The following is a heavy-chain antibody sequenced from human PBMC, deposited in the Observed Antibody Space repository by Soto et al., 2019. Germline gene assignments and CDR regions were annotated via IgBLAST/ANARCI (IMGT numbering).Heavy chain of an antibody. CDR1: GYTFRSYG. V-gene: IGHV1-18*04. Sequence: SVKVYCKASGYTFRSYGISWVRKAPGQGLEWVGWISAYNGDTHYAPKFQDRITLTTETSTDTAYMELRSLRLDDTAVYYCARDWSRYYDNSGLIWFYWGQGSLVTVSS. CDR2: ISAYNGDT. CDR3: ARDWSRYYDNSGLIWFY. D-gene: IGHD3-22*01. J-gene: IGHJ4*02.